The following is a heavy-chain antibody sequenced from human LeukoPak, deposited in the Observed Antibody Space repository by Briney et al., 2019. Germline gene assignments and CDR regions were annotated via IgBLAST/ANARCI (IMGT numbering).Heavy chain of an antibody. V-gene: IGHV3-21*01. D-gene: IGHD5-12*01. CDR2: ISSSSSYI. CDR1: GFTFSSYS. CDR3: ARLIGSYYIDV. J-gene: IGHJ6*03. Sequence: GGSLRLSYAASGFTFSSYSMNWVRQAPGKGLEWVSPISSSSSYIYYADSVKGRFTISRDNAKNSLYLQMNSLRAEDTAVYYCARLIGSYYIDVWGKGTTVTVSS.